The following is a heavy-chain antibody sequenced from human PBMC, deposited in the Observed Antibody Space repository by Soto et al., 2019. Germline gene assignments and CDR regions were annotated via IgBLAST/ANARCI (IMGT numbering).Heavy chain of an antibody. V-gene: IGHV1-18*01. D-gene: IGHD1-1*01. CDR2: ISAHNGNT. J-gene: IGHJ4*02. CDR1: GYGFNTYG. Sequence: QIHLVQSGAEVKKPGASVKVSCKGSGYGFNTYGITWVRQAPGQGLEWMAWISAHNGNTNYAQKLQGRVTVTRDTSTSTAYMELRSLRSDYTAVYYCARGRYGDYWGQGALVTVSS. CDR3: ARGRYGDY.